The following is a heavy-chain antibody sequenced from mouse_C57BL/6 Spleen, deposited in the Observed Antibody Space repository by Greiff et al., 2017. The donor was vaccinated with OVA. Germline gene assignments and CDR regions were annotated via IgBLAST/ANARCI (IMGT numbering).Heavy chain of an antibody. CDR3: ARAAGSSLFVY. V-gene: IGHV3-6*01. J-gene: IGHJ2*01. CDR1: GYSITSGYY. D-gene: IGHD1-1*01. CDR2: ISYDGSN. Sequence: EVKLMESGPGLVKPSQSLSLTCSVTGYSITSGYYWNWIRQFPGNKLEWMGYISYDGSNNYNPSLKNRISITRDTSKNQFFLKLNSVTTEDTATYYCARAAGSSLFVYWGQGTTLTVSS.